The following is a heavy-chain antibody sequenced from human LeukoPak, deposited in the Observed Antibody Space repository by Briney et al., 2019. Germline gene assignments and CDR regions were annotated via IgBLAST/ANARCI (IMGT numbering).Heavy chain of an antibody. CDR2: ISGSGGST. D-gene: IGHD3-3*01. CDR3: AKDGPIFGVVISDY. J-gene: IGHJ4*02. CDR1: GFTFSSYV. V-gene: IGHV3-23*01. Sequence: PGGSLRLSCAASGFTFSSYVMSWVRQAPGKGLEWVSAISGSGGSTYYADSVKGRFTITRDNSKNTLYLQMNSLRAEDTAVYYCAKDGPIFGVVISDYWGQGTLVTVSS.